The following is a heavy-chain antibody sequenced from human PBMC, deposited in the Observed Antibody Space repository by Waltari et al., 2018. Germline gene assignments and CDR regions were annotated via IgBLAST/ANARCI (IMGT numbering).Heavy chain of an antibody. D-gene: IGHD3-10*01. V-gene: IGHV4-59*01. CDR3: ARRYGSGSYYDWYFDL. J-gene: IGHJ2*01. CDR2: IYYSGST. CDR1: GGSISSYY. Sequence: QVQLQESGPGLVKPSETLSLTCTVSGGSISSYYWSWIRQPPGKGLEWIGYIYYSGSTNYNPSLKGRVTISVDTSKNQFSLKLSSVTAADTAVYYCARRYGSGSYYDWYFDLWGRGTLVTVSS.